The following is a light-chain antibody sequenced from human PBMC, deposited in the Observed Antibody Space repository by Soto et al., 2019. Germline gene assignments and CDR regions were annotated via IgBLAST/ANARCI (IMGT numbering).Light chain of an antibody. CDR3: QQSYNAPRT. CDR1: QSISNY. V-gene: IGKV1-39*01. CDR2: DSS. J-gene: IGKJ2*01. Sequence: DIQMTQSPSSLSASVGDRVTITCRASQSISNYLIWYQQKPGKAPKLLIYDSSTLRSGVPSRFSGSGSGTDFTLTISSLQPEDFATYYCQQSYNAPRTFGQGTKLEIE.